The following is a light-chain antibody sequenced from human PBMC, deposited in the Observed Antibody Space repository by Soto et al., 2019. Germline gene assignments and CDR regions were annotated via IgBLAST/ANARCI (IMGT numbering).Light chain of an antibody. CDR1: LDIRGY. Sequence: DIQLTQSPSFLSASVGDRVTITCRASLDIRGYLAWYQQKPGKVPRLLIYSASTLQSGVPSRFSGSVSGTEFTLTISSLQPEDFASYYWQQLDRYPYTVGGGTKVDSK. J-gene: IGKJ4*01. CDR2: SAS. CDR3: QQLDRYPYT. V-gene: IGKV1-9*01.